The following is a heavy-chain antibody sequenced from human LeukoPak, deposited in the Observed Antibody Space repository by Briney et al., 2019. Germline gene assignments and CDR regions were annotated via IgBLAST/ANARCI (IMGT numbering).Heavy chain of an antibody. CDR2: VNPDSGDT. J-gene: IGHJ5*02. CDR3: ARVWDASGWSNWFDP. V-gene: IGHV1-2*02. Sequence: GASVKVSCKSSGYKFTAYNIHWIRQAPGQGPEWMGWVNPDSGDTNCTQNYEGRLTLTRDTSVSTVYMELSSLTSGDTAAYYCARVWDASGWSNWFDPWGQGTLVTVSS. D-gene: IGHD6-19*01. CDR1: GYKFTAYN.